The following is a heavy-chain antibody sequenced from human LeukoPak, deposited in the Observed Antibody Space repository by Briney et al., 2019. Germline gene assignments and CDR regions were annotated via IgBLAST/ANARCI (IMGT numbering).Heavy chain of an antibody. V-gene: IGHV4-39*07. D-gene: IGHD1-26*01. CDR3: ARGVDGGSYVDY. CDR2: IYYSGST. CDR1: GGSMSSSSYY. Sequence: SETLALTCTVSGGSMSSSSYYWGWIRQPPGKGLEWIASIYYSGSTYYNPSLKSRVTISVDTSKNQFSLKLSSVTAADTAVYYCARGVDGGSYVDYWDQGTLVTVSS. J-gene: IGHJ4*02.